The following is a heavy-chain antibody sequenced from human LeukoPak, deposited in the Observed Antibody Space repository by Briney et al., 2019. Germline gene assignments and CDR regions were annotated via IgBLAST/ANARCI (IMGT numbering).Heavy chain of an antibody. Sequence: PSETLSLTCSVSGDSINSNYWSWMRQPPGKGLEWIGYIYYGGITNYNPSLKSRVSMSVDTSKNQFSLNLSSVTAADTAVYHCARLLAGCPGGRCRAHFDYWGQGTLVTVSS. V-gene: IGHV4-59*01. CDR3: ARLLAGCPGGRCRAHFDY. D-gene: IGHD2-15*01. CDR2: IYYGGIT. CDR1: GDSINSNY. J-gene: IGHJ4*02.